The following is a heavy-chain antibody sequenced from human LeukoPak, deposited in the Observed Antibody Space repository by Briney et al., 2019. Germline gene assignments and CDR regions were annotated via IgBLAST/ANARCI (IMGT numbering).Heavy chain of an antibody. Sequence: WASVKVSCKASGYTFTSYDINWVRQATGQGLEWMGWMNPNSGNTGYAQKFQGRVTMTRNTSISTAYMELSSLRSEDTAVYYCARVGYSYGYSAYYYYGMDVWGQGTTVTVSS. CDR3: ARVGYSYGYSAYYYYGMDV. J-gene: IGHJ6*02. CDR1: GYTFTSYD. CDR2: MNPNSGNT. D-gene: IGHD5-18*01. V-gene: IGHV1-8*01.